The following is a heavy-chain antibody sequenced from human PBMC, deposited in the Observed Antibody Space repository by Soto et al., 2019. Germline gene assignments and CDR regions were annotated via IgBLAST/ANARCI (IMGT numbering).Heavy chain of an antibody. CDR1: GFTFSNAW. J-gene: IGHJ4*02. CDR2: IKSKTDGGTT. V-gene: IGHV3-15*07. CDR3: TTRLWGGVAMDLDY. D-gene: IGHD5-18*01. Sequence: GGSLRLSCAASGFTFSNAWMNWVRQAPGKGLEWVGRIKSKTDGGTTDYAAPVKGRFTISRDDSKNTLYLQMNSLKTEDTAVYYCTTRLWGGVAMDLDYWGQGTLVTVSS.